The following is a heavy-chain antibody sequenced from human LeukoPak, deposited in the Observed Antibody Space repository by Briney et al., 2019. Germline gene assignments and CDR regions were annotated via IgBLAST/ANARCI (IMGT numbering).Heavy chain of an antibody. CDR1: GYIFTGYY. CDR2: INPNSGGT. D-gene: IGHD6-13*01. V-gene: IGHV1-2*02. J-gene: IGHJ4*02. CDR3: ARAPGGSSWYVY. Sequence: ASVKVSCKASGYIFTGYYMHWVRQAPGQGLEWMGWINPNSGGTNSAQKFQGRVTMTRDTSISTAYMELSRLTSDDTAVYYCARAPGGSSWYVYWGQGTLVTVSS.